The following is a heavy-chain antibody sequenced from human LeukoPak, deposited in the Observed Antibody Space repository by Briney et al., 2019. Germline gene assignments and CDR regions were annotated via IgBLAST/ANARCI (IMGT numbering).Heavy chain of an antibody. CDR3: AGYDIRFQH. Sequence: TGGSLRLSCAASGFTFSSYGMSWVRQAPGKGLEWVSGISGSGGRTYYADFVKGRFTISRDNSKNTLFLQMNSLRAEDTAVYYCAGYDIRFQHWGQGTLVTVSS. CDR1: GFTFSSYG. V-gene: IGHV3-23*01. D-gene: IGHD3-9*01. CDR2: ISGSGGRT. J-gene: IGHJ1*01.